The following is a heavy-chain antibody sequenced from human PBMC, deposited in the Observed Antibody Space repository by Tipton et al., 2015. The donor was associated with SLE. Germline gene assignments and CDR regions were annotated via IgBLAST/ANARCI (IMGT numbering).Heavy chain of an antibody. CDR2: IYYSGST. Sequence: TLSLTCSVSGGSISSFYWSWIRQTPGKGLEWIGSIYYSGSTYYDPSLKSRGTISVDTSKNHFSLELTSVTAADTAVYYCARQRLRLLSPLDAWGQGTTVTVS. J-gene: IGHJ6*02. D-gene: IGHD3-10*01. V-gene: IGHV4-59*08. CDR3: ARQRLRLLSPLDA. CDR1: GGSISSFY.